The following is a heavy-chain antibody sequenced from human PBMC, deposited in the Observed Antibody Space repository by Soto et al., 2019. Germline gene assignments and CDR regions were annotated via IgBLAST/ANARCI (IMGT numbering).Heavy chain of an antibody. V-gene: IGHV1-69*01. CDR1: GGTFSSDA. J-gene: IGHJ5*02. CDR3: ARDVRSSSSDP. D-gene: IGHD6-19*01. Sequence: QVQLVQSGAEVKKPGSSVKVSCKASGGTFSSDAITWVRQAPGQGLEWMGGIIPICGTANYAQKFQGRVTITADESLTTPYMELSSLKAEDAAVYYCARDVRSSSSDPRGHGTTVTGSS. CDR2: IIPICGTA.